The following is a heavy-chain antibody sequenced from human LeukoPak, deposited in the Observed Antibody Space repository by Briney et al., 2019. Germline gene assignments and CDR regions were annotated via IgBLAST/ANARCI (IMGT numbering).Heavy chain of an antibody. Sequence: KSGGSLRLSCAASGFTFSSYSMNWVRQAPGKGLEWVSSISSSSSYIYYADSVKGRFTISRDNAKNSLYLQMNSLRAEDTAVCYCARDGLTGDWVDYWGQGTLVTVSS. J-gene: IGHJ4*02. D-gene: IGHD7-27*01. CDR2: ISSSSSYI. CDR1: GFTFSSYS. V-gene: IGHV3-21*01. CDR3: ARDGLTGDWVDY.